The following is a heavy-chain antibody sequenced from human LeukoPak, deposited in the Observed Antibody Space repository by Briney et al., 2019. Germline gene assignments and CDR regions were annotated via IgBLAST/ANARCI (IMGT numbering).Heavy chain of an antibody. CDR1: GFTFSSYA. CDR2: ISYDGRNR. V-gene: IGHV3-30*04. D-gene: IGHD3-3*01. CDR3: AREVTIFGVVAGGYYYYGMDV. J-gene: IGHJ6*02. Sequence: GGSLTLSCAASGFTFSSYAMHWVRQAPGKGLEWVAVISYDGRNRYYADSVKGRFTISRDNSKNTLYLQMNSLRAEDTAGYYCAREVTIFGVVAGGYYYYGMDVWGQGTTVTVSS.